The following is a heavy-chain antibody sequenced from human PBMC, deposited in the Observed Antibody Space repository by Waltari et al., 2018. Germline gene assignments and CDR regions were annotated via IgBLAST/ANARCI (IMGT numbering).Heavy chain of an antibody. D-gene: IGHD5-18*01. J-gene: IGHJ4*02. CDR2: IWYDGSNK. CDR1: GFTFSSYG. CDR3: ARDQGGGWILVDY. V-gene: IGHV3-33*01. Sequence: QVQLVESGGGVVQPGRSLRLSCAASGFTFSSYGMHWVRQAPGKGLEWVAVIWYDGSNKYYADSVKGRFTISRDNSKNTLYLQMNSLRAEDTAVYYCARDQGGGWILVDYWGQGTLVTVSS.